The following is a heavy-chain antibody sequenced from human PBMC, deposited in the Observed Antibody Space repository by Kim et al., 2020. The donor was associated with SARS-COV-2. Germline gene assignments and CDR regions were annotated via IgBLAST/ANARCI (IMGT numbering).Heavy chain of an antibody. CDR1: GFTFSSYS. V-gene: IGHV3-21*01. J-gene: IGHJ3*02. CDR2: ISSSSSYI. D-gene: IGHD6-19*01. Sequence: GGSLRLSCAASGFTFSSYSMNWVRQAPGKGLEWVSSISSSSSYIYYADSVKGRFTISRDNAKNSLYLQMNSLRAEDTAVYYCARAPYSSGADAFDIWGQGTMVTVSS. CDR3: ARAPYSSGADAFDI.